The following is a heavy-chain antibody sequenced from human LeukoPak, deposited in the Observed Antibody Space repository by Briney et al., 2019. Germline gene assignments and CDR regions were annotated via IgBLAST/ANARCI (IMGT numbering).Heavy chain of an antibody. CDR2: IYYSGST. V-gene: IGHV4-31*03. J-gene: IGHJ5*02. D-gene: IGHD2-2*01. Sequence: PSETLSLTCTVYGGSISSGGYYWSWIRQHAGKSLEWIGYIYYSGSTYYNPSLKSRVTISVDTSKNQFSLKLSSVTAADTAVYYCARESEGVVPAAIGWFDPWGQGTLVTVSS. CDR3: ARESEGVVPAAIGWFDP. CDR1: GGSISSGGYY.